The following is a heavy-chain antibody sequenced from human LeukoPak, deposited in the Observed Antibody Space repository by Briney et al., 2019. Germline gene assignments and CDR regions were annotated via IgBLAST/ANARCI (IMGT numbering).Heavy chain of an antibody. Sequence: ASVTVSCKASGGTCSSYAISWVRQAPGQGLEWMGGIIPIFGTANYAQKFQGRVTITADESTSTAYMELSSLRSEDTAVYYCARVARYYYYGMDIWGQGATVTVSS. CDR3: ARVARYYYYGMDI. D-gene: IGHD5-12*01. V-gene: IGHV1-69*13. CDR1: GGTCSSYA. CDR2: IIPIFGTA. J-gene: IGHJ6*02.